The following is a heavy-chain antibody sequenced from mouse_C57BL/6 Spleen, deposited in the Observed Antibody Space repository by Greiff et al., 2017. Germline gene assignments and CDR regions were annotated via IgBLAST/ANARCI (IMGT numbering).Heavy chain of an antibody. CDR1: GYAFSSSW. CDR3: ARVSSGYVDAMDY. V-gene: IGHV1-82*01. Sequence: QVQLQQSGPELVKPGASVKISCKASGYAFSSSWMNWVKQRPGKGLEWIGRIYPGDGDTNYNGKFKGKATLTADKSSSTAYMQLRSLTSEDSAVYFCARVSSGYVDAMDYWGQGTSVTVSS. J-gene: IGHJ4*01. CDR2: IYPGDGDT. D-gene: IGHD3-2*02.